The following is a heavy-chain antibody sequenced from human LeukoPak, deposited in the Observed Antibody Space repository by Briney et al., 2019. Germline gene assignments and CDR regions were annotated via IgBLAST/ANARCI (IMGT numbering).Heavy chain of an antibody. CDR2: IYTSGST. CDR1: GGSISNYY. Sequence: PSETLSLTCTVSGGSISNYYWSWIRQPAGKGLECIGRIYTSGSTNYNPSLKSRVTISVDKSKNQFSLKLSSVTAADTAVYYCASRSGWYEVYYFDYWGQGTLVTVSS. J-gene: IGHJ4*02. V-gene: IGHV4-4*07. D-gene: IGHD6-19*01. CDR3: ASRSGWYEVYYFDY.